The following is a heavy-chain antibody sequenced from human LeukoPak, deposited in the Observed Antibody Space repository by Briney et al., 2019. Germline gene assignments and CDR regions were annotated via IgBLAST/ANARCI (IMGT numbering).Heavy chain of an antibody. J-gene: IGHJ5*02. CDR3: AKDSYYYGSGSYWGSNWFDP. CDR1: GFTYSSYG. Sequence: GGSLRLSCAASGFTYSSYGMSWVRQAPGKGLEWVSAISGSGGSTYYADSVKGRFTISRDNSKNTLYLQMNSLRAEDTAVYYCAKDSYYYGSGSYWGSNWFDPWGQGTLVTVSS. V-gene: IGHV3-23*01. CDR2: ISGSGGST. D-gene: IGHD3-10*01.